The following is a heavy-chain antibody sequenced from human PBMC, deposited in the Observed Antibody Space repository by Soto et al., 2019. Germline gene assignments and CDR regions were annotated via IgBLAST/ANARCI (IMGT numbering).Heavy chain of an antibody. CDR3: AMGGSPYVWFNEY. D-gene: IGHD3-16*01. CDR2: IIPVLGTT. Sequence: QEQLVQSGAEVKKPGSSMKVSCKASGGIFSSFAISWVRQAPGQGLEWMGGIIPVLGTTNYAQKFQDRVTITADESTNTAYMELSSLRSEDTAMYYCAMGGSPYVWFNEYWGQGTLVTVSS. J-gene: IGHJ4*02. V-gene: IGHV1-69*01. CDR1: GGIFSSFA.